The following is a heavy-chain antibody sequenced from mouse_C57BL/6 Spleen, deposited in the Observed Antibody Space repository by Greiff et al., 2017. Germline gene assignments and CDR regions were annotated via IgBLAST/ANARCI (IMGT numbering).Heavy chain of an antibody. Sequence: EVQGVESGGGLVKPGGSLKLSCAASGFTFSDYGMHWVRQAPEKGLEWVAYISSGSSTIYYADTVKGRFTISRDNAKNTLFLQMTSLRSEDTAMYYCARRDYGSSPYAMDYWGQGTSVTVSS. V-gene: IGHV5-17*01. D-gene: IGHD1-1*01. CDR1: GFTFSDYG. CDR2: ISSGSSTI. J-gene: IGHJ4*01. CDR3: ARRDYGSSPYAMDY.